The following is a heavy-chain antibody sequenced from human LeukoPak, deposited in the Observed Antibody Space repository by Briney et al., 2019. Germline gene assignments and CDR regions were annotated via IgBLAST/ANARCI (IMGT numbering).Heavy chain of an antibody. CDR3: ARVEGTTAFDY. D-gene: IGHD1-7*01. V-gene: IGHV3-53*01. Sequence: GGCLRLSCAASGLTVSSNYLTWVRQAPGQGLEWVSLIYSGGSTYYADSVKGRFTISRDNSKNTLYLQMNSLRAADAAVYYCARVEGTTAFDYWGQGTLVIVSS. J-gene: IGHJ4*02. CDR1: GLTVSSNY. CDR2: IYSGGST.